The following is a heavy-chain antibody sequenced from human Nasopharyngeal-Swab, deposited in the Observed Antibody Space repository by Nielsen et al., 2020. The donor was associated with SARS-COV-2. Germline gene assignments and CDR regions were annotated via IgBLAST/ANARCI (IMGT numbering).Heavy chain of an antibody. D-gene: IGHD3-9*01. V-gene: IGHV4-39*01. CDR3: ARPKQKYYDILTGYPPGAFDI. CDR2: IYYSGST. Sequence: LGWGWGIYYSGSTYYNPSLKSRVTISVDTSKNQFSLKLSSVTAADTAVYYCARPKQKYYDILTGYPPGAFDIWGQGTMVTVSS. J-gene: IGHJ3*02.